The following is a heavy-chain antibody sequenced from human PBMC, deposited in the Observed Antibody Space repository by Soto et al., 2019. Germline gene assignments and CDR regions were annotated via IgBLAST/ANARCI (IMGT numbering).Heavy chain of an antibody. D-gene: IGHD6-19*01. Sequence: GGSLRLSCAASGFTFSSYGMHWVRQAPGKGLEWVAVIWYDGSNKYYADSVKGRFTISRDNSKNTLYLQMNSLRAEDTAVYYWASDPSRAGTGYFDYWGQGTLVTVSS. J-gene: IGHJ4*02. V-gene: IGHV3-33*01. CDR3: ASDPSRAGTGYFDY. CDR1: GFTFSSYG. CDR2: IWYDGSNK.